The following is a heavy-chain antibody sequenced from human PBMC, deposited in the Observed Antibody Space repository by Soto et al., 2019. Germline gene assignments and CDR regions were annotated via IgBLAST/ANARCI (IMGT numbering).Heavy chain of an antibody. D-gene: IGHD7-27*01. CDR2: INPNSGGT. CDR3: ARALSNWEKNDY. V-gene: IGHV1-2*02. J-gene: IGHJ4*02. CDR1: GYTFTGYY. Sequence: ASVKVSCKASGYTFTGYYMHWVRQAPGQGLEWMGWINPNSGGTNYAQKFQGRVTMTRDTSIRTAYMELSRLRSDDTAVYYCARALSNWEKNDYWGQGTLVTVSS.